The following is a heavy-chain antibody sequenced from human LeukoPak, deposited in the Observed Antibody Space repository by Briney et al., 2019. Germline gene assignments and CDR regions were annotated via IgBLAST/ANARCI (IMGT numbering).Heavy chain of an antibody. V-gene: IGHV1-2*02. J-gene: IGHJ6*02. D-gene: IGHD3-22*01. CDR3: ARLTLPPLYYYDSSGYIDYYGMDV. Sequence: ASVEVSCKASGYTFTGYYMHWVRQAPGQGLEWMGWINPNSGGTNYAQKFQGRVTMTRDTSISTAYMELSRLRSDDTAVYYCARLTLPPLYYYDSSGYIDYYGMDVWGQGTTVTVSS. CDR2: INPNSGGT. CDR1: GYTFTGYY.